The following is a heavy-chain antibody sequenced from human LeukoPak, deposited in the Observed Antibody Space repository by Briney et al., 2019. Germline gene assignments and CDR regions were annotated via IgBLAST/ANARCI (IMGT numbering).Heavy chain of an antibody. Sequence: GGSLRLSCAASGFTFSDYYMSWIRQAPGKGLEWVSYISSSGSTIYYADSVKGRFTISRDNAKNTLYLQMNSLRAEDTALYYCAKDIFTMVRGVVDYWAREPWSPSPQ. CDR1: GFTFSDYY. V-gene: IGHV3-11*01. CDR2: ISSSGSTI. J-gene: IGHJ4*02. D-gene: IGHD3-10*01. CDR3: AKDIFTMVRGVVDY.